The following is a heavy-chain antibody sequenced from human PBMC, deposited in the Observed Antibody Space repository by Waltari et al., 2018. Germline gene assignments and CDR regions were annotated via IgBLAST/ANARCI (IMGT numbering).Heavy chain of an antibody. CDR2: ISSSGSTI. Sequence: EVQLVESGGGLVQPGGYLRLSCAASGFTFSSYEMNWVRQAPGKGLEWVSYISSSGSTIYYADSVKGRFTISRDNAKNSLYLQMNSLRAEDTAVYYCARGGTYYYDSSGFVWGQGTLVTVSS. V-gene: IGHV3-48*03. D-gene: IGHD3-22*01. CDR3: ARGGTYYYDSSGFV. J-gene: IGHJ4*02. CDR1: GFTFSSYE.